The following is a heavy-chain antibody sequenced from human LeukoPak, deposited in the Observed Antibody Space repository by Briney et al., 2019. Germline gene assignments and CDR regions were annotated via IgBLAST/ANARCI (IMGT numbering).Heavy chain of an antibody. CDR2: IKQDGSEK. Sequence: GGSLRLSCAASGFTFSTYWMSWVRQAPGKGLEWVANIKQDGSEKNYVDSVKGRFTISRDNAKNSLFLQMNSLRAEDTAVYYCARSYCGRTGCYLTFRYYFYMDVWGKGTTVTISS. V-gene: IGHV3-7*01. CDR3: ARSYCGRTGCYLTFRYYFYMDV. D-gene: IGHD2-2*01. CDR1: GFTFSTYW. J-gene: IGHJ6*03.